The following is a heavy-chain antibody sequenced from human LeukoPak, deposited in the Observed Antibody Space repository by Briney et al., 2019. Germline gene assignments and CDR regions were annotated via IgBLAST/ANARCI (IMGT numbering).Heavy chain of an antibody. CDR3: TSVVVPAEVYYYYGMDV. CDR1: GFTFSSYA. V-gene: IGHV3-23*01. J-gene: IGHJ6*04. Sequence: GGSLRLSCAASGFTFSSYAMSWVRQAPGKGLEWVSAISGSGGSTYYADSVKGRFTISRDNSKNTLYLQMNSLRAEDTAVYYCTSVVVPAEVYYYYGMDVWGKGTTATVSS. CDR2: ISGSGGST. D-gene: IGHD2-2*01.